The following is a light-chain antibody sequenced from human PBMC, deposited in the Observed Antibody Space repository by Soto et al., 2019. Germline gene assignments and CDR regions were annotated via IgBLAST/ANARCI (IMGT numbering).Light chain of an antibody. CDR3: QQYNNWLPWT. CDR1: QSVGSN. V-gene: IGKV3D-15*01. J-gene: IGKJ1*01. CDR2: GAS. Sequence: EVVMTQSPATLPGSPGGRVTLSCRSRQSVGSNLAWYQQRPGQPPRLLIYGASTRDTDVPTRFSGSGSGTEFILTITNLQSEDFAVYYCQQYNNWLPWTFGQGTKVDI.